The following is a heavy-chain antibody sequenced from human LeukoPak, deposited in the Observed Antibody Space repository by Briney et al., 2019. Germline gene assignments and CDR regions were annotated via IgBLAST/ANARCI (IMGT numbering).Heavy chain of an antibody. CDR1: GGSFSGYY. D-gene: IGHD2-8*01. V-gene: IGHV4-34*01. J-gene: IGHJ4*02. CDR2: INHSGST. CDR3: ARVVWYGYFDY. Sequence: SETLSLTCAVYGGSFSGYYWSWIRQPPGKGLEWIGEINHSGSTNYNPSLKSRVTISVDTSKNQFSLKLSSVTAADTAVYYCARVVWYGYFDYWGQGTLVTVSS.